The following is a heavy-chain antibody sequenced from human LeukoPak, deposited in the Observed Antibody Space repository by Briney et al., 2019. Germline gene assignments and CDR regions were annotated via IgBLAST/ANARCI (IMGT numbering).Heavy chain of an antibody. J-gene: IGHJ6*03. Sequence: SETLSLTCTVSGGSLSSYYWSWIRQPPGKGLEWIGRIYTSGSTNYNPSLKSRVTISVDTSKNQFSLKLSSVTAADTAVYYCARDLEVSRGGYYYYYMDVWGKGTTVTISS. CDR1: GGSLSSYY. CDR3: ARDLEVSRGGYYYYYMDV. D-gene: IGHD3-10*01. V-gene: IGHV4-4*08. CDR2: IYTSGST.